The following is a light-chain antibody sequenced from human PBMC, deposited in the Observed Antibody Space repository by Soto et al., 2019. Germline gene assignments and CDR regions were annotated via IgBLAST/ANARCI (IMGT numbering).Light chain of an antibody. CDR3: QQYGSSPLT. Sequence: EIVLTQSPGTLSLSPGERATLSCRASQSVSSSYLAWYQQKPGQAPRLLIYGASSRATGIPDRFSGSGSGTRSTLPISRLEPDDFAGYYCQQYGSSPLTFGGGTKVEIQ. CDR1: QSVSSSY. V-gene: IGKV3-20*01. CDR2: GAS. J-gene: IGKJ4*01.